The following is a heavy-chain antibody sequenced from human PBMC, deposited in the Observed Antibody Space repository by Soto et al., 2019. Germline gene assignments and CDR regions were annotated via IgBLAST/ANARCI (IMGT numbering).Heavy chain of an antibody. J-gene: IGHJ4*01. CDR3: AKPHISGYDYYDY. Sequence: EVLLLESGGGLVQPGGSLRLSCAASGFTFSSYAMSWVRQAPGEGRVRVAASSGSGDSTYYPDSVRGHCAISRDHSKNPLYLQMNSLRDEDTAVYYCAKPHISGYDYYDYWGQGTLVTVSS. CDR2: SSGSGDST. D-gene: IGHD5-12*01. V-gene: IGHV3-23*01. CDR1: GFTFSSYA.